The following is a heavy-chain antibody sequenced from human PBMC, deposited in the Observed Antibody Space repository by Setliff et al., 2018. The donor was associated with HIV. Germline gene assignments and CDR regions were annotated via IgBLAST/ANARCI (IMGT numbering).Heavy chain of an antibody. CDR3: ARVSSGTYFSEFYHYMDV. Sequence: PSETLSLTCDVSGDSISDGYFWAWIRQTPGKGPEWIATIYHTGDTYYNPSLKSRVTISVDTSKNQFSLKLTSVAAADTGVYYCARVSSGTYFSEFYHYMDVWGKGTTVTVSS. CDR1: GDSISDGYF. D-gene: IGHD1-26*01. J-gene: IGHJ6*03. CDR2: IYHTGDT. V-gene: IGHV4-38-2*01.